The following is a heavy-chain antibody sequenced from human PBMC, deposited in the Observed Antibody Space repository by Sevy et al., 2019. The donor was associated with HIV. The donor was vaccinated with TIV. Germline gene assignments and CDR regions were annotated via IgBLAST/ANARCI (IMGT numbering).Heavy chain of an antibody. J-gene: IGHJ4*02. D-gene: IGHD5-12*01. CDR3: TRVPGDGYNSPSFDY. CDR1: GFTFSSYW. Sequence: GGSLRLSCAASGFTFSSYWMHWVRQAPGKGLVWVARIKNDGSSTRYADFVKGRFTISRDNAKNTLYLQMNGLRAGDMGAYYCTRVPGDGYNSPSFDYWGRGTLVTVSS. V-gene: IGHV3-74*01. CDR2: IKNDGSST.